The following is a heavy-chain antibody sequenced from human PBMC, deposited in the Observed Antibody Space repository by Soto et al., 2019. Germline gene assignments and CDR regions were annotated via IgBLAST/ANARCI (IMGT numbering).Heavy chain of an antibody. CDR3: ASEGEWLSLWVPFDY. J-gene: IGHJ4*02. CDR1: GFTFSSYS. V-gene: IGHV3-48*02. Sequence: GGSLRLSCAASGFTFSSYSMNWVRQAPGKGLEWVSDISSSSTIYYADPVKGRFTISRDNAKNSLYLQMNSLRDEDTAVYYCASEGEWLSLWVPFDYWGQGTLVTVSS. CDR2: ISSSSTI. D-gene: IGHD6-19*01.